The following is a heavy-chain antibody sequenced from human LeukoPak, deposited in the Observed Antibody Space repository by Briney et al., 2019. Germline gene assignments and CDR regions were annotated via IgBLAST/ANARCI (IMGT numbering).Heavy chain of an antibody. V-gene: IGHV4-39*07. Sequence: SETLSLTCTVSGGSISSSSYYWGWIRQPPGKGLEWIGSIYYSGSTYYNPSLKSRVTISVDTSKNQFSLKLSSVTAADTAVYYCARGQSTTTVTKGDYFDYWGQGTLVTVSS. J-gene: IGHJ4*02. CDR3: ARGQSTTTVTKGDYFDY. CDR1: GGSISSSSYY. CDR2: IYYSGST. D-gene: IGHD4-17*01.